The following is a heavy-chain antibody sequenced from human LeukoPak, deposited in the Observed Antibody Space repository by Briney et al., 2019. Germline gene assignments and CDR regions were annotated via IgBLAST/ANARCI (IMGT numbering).Heavy chain of an antibody. D-gene: IGHD2-8*01. Sequence: ASVKVSCKASGYTLIKLSIHWVRQAPGKGLKWMGGFDPEDGETIYAQKFQGRVTMTEDTSSDTAYMELSSLRSEDTAVYYCARGGVLMVYASYYFDYWGQGTLVTVSS. CDR3: ARGGVLMVYASYYFDY. V-gene: IGHV1-24*01. CDR2: FDPEDGET. CDR1: GYTLIKLS. J-gene: IGHJ4*02.